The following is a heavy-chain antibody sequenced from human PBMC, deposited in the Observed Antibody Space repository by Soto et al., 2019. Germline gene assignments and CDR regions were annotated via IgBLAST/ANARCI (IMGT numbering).Heavy chain of an antibody. J-gene: IGHJ6*02. D-gene: IGHD6-13*01. CDR2: IVVGSGNT. V-gene: IGHV1-58*01. CDR3: AADLPRIAAAGTRAQPYYYYYSMDV. Sequence: ASVKVSCKASGFTFTSSAVQWVRQARGQRLEWIGWIVVGSGNTNYAQKFQERVTITRDMSTSTAYMELSSLRSEDTAVYYCAADLPRIAAAGTRAQPYYYYYSMDVWGQGTTVTVSS. CDR1: GFTFTSSA.